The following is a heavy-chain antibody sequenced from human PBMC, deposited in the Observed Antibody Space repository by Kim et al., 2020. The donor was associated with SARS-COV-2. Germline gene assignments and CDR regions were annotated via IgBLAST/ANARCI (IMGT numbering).Heavy chain of an antibody. Sequence: ASVKVSCKASGYTFTSYDINWVRQATGQGLEWMGWMNPNSGNTGYEQKFQGRVTMTRNTSISTAYMELSSLRSEDTAVYYCASWEIDAFDIWGQGTMVTVSS. CDR3: ASWEIDAFDI. D-gene: IGHD1-26*01. CDR2: MNPNSGNT. J-gene: IGHJ3*02. CDR1: GYTFTSYD. V-gene: IGHV1-8*01.